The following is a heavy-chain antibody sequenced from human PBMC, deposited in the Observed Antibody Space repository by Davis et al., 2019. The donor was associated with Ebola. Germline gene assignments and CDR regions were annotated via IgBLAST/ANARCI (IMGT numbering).Heavy chain of an antibody. J-gene: IGHJ4*02. Sequence: HTGGSLRLSCAASGFTFSSYWMHWVRQAPGKGLVWVSRINSDGSSTSYADSVKGRFTISRDNAKNSLYLQMNSLRAEDTAVYYCARMQLIRFLEWSSFDYWGQGTLVTVSS. D-gene: IGHD3-3*01. CDR2: INSDGSST. CDR1: GFTFSSYW. CDR3: ARMQLIRFLEWSSFDY. V-gene: IGHV3-74*01.